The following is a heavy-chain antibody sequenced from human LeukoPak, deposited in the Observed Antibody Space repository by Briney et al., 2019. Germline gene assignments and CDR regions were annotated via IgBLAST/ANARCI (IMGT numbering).Heavy chain of an antibody. J-gene: IGHJ4*02. CDR2: IRYDGSNK. D-gene: IGHD6-25*01. CDR1: GFTFSSYG. CDR3: AKDMAATLDY. V-gene: IGHV3-30*02. Sequence: GGSLRLSCAASGFTFSSYGMHRVRQAPGKGLEWVAFIRYDGSNKYCADSVKGRFTISRDNSKNTLYLQMNSLRAEDTAVYYCAKDMAATLDYWGQGTLVTVSS.